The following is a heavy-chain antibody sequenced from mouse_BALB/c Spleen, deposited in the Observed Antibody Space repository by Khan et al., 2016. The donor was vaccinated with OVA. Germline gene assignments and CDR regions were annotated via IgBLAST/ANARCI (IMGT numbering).Heavy chain of an antibody. J-gene: IGHJ3*01. D-gene: IGHD1-3*01. CDR3: SRGSGHVRFAY. Sequence: QIQLVQSGAELVRPGVSVKISCKGSGYTFTDFAIHWVKQSHAKSLEWIGVISTYYGDTNYNQHFKGKATMTVDKSSSTAYMELARLTSEDSAIYCCSRGSGHVRFAYWGQGTLVTVSA. V-gene: IGHV1S137*01. CDR2: ISTYYGDT. CDR1: GYTFTDFA.